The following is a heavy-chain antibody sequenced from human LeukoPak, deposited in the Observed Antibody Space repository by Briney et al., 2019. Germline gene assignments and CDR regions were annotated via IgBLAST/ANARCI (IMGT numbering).Heavy chain of an antibody. D-gene: IGHD5-12*01. CDR1: GFTFSSYS. CDR3: ARAIVATDAFDI. J-gene: IGHJ3*02. V-gene: IGHV3-21*01. CDR2: ISSSSSYI. Sequence: GSLRLSCAASGFTFSSYSMNWARQAPGKGLEWVSSISSSSSYIYYADSVKGRFTISRDNAKNSLYLQMNSLRAEDTAVYYCARAIVATDAFDIWGQGTMVTVSS.